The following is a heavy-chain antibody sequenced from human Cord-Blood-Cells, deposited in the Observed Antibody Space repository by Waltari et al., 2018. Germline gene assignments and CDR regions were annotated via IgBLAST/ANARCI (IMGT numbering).Heavy chain of an antibody. CDR1: GGSFSGYY. V-gene: IGHV4-34*01. Sequence: QVQLQQWGAGLLKPSETLSLTCAVYGGSFSGYYWSWIRQPPGKGLEWIGEINHSGSTNYNPSLKSRVTISVDTSKNQFSLKLSSVTAADTAVYYCARVIVLMVYAGFDYWGQGTLVTVSS. CDR3: ARVIVLMVYAGFDY. D-gene: IGHD2-8*01. CDR2: INHSGST. J-gene: IGHJ4*02.